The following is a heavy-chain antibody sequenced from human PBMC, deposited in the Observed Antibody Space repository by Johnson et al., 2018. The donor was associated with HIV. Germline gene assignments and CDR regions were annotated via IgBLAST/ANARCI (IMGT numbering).Heavy chain of an antibody. V-gene: IGHV3-30-3*01. J-gene: IGHJ3*01. CDR2: ISYDGSYQ. Sequence: QMQLVESGGGVVQPGRSLRLSCAASGFSFSRYVMHWVRQAPGKGLEWVAVISYDGSYQYYADSAKGRFTISRDNSKNTLYLQMNSLRAEDTAVYYCAREPSIAAAGGDGAFDVWGRGTMVTVSP. CDR3: AREPSIAAAGGDGAFDV. D-gene: IGHD6-13*01. CDR1: GFSFSRYV.